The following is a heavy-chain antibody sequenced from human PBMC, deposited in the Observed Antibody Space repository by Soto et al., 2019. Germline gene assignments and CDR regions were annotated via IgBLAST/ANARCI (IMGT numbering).Heavy chain of an antibody. J-gene: IGHJ3*02. V-gene: IGHV1-8*01. CDR3: ARGLYYDSSGSDDAFDI. CDR1: GYTFTSYD. CDR2: MNPNSGNT. Sequence: QVHLVQSGAEVKKPGASVKVSCKASGYTFTSYDINWVRQATGQGLEWMGWMNPNSGNTGYTQKFQGRVTMARNTSXSXVYMELSSLRSEDTAVYYCARGLYYDSSGSDDAFDIWGQGTMVTVSS. D-gene: IGHD3-22*01.